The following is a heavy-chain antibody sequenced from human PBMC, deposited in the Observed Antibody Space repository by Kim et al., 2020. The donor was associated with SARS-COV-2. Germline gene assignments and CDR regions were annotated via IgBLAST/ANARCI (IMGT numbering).Heavy chain of an antibody. CDR2: INTNTGNP. V-gene: IGHV7-4-1*02. J-gene: IGHJ6*02. CDR3: AREMLQLLWFGELYLDYYGMDV. CDR1: VYTFTSYA. D-gene: IGHD3-10*01. Sequence: ASVKVSCKASVYTFTSYAMNWVRQAPGQGLEWMGWINTNTGNPTYAQGFTGRFVFSLDTSVSTAYLQISSLKAEDTAVYYCAREMLQLLWFGELYLDYYGMDVWGQGTTVTVSS.